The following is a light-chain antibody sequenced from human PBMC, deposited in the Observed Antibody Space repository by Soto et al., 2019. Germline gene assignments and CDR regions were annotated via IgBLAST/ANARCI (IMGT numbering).Light chain of an antibody. J-gene: IGLJ1*01. V-gene: IGLV1-40*01. CDR2: YNS. CDR3: QSYDSSLSAYV. CDR1: SSNIGAGYD. Sequence: QSVLTQPPSVSGAPGQRVTISCTGSSSNIGAGYDAHWYQHLPGTAPKLLIFYNSNRPSGVPDRFSGSKSGTSASLATTGLQAEDEAEYYCQSYDSSLSAYVFGTGTKVTVL.